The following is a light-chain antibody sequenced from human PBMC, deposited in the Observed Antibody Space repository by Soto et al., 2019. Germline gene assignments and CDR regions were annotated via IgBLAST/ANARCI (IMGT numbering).Light chain of an antibody. V-gene: IGLV2-14*01. CDR2: EVT. CDR3: NLKTSSSTSV. Sequence: LTQPASVSGSPGQSITISCTGTGSDVGGYNSVSWYQQHPGKAPKLVIYEVTNRPSGISNRFSGSKSGNTASLTISGVQAEDEAYFYRNLKTSSSTSVFRTGTKVTVL. CDR1: GSDVGGYNS. J-gene: IGLJ1*01.